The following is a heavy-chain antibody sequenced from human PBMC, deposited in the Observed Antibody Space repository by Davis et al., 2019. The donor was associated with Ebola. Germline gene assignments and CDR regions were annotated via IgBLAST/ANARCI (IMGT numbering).Heavy chain of an antibody. J-gene: IGHJ4*02. V-gene: IGHV1-3*01. CDR1: GYTFTNYA. CDR3: ARDRGGDYSFDY. CDR2: INAGNGNT. Sequence: AASVKVSCKASGYTFTNYAMHWVRQAPGQGLEWMGWINAGNGNTKYSQKFQGRVTITRDTSASTAYMELSSLRSEDTSVYYCARDRGGDYSFDYWGQGTLVTVSS. D-gene: IGHD3-10*01.